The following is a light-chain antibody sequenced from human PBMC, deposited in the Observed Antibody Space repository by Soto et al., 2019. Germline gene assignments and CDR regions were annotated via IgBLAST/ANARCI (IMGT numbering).Light chain of an antibody. CDR3: QHHSRSQVLT. J-gene: IGKJ4*01. Sequence: EIVLTQSPGTLSLSPGERATLCCRASLSVANSQLVWYQQKPGQAPRLVIYGASTRATGIPDRFTGRGSGTDFTLTISRLEPEDLGVYFCQHHSRSQVLTFGGGTKGDIK. CDR1: LSVANSQ. CDR2: GAS. V-gene: IGKV3-20*01.